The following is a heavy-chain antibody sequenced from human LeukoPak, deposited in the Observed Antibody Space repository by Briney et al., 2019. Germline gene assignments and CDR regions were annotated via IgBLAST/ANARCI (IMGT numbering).Heavy chain of an antibody. CDR2: ISYDGRNK. D-gene: IGHD4-17*01. J-gene: IGHJ4*02. CDR3: AKDRDLYGDFVGCDY. Sequence: PGKSLRLSCAASGFTFSSCGIHWVRQAPGKGLEWVAVISYDGRNKHYADSVKGRFTISRDNSKNTTFLQMNTLRAEDTALYYCAKDRDLYGDFVGCDYWGQGTLVTVSS. V-gene: IGHV3-30*18. CDR1: GFTFSSCG.